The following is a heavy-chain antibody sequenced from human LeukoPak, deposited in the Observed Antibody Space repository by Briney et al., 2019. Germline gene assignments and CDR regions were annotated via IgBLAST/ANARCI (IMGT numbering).Heavy chain of an antibody. V-gene: IGHV3-23*01. Sequence: PGGSLRLSCAASGFTFSSYSMNWVRQAPGKGLEWVSAISGSGGSTYYADSVKGRFTISRDNSKNTLYLQMNSLRAEDTAVYYCAKELRRITIFGVVTFDYWGQGTLVTVSS. J-gene: IGHJ4*02. CDR1: GFTFSSYS. CDR3: AKELRRITIFGVVTFDY. CDR2: ISGSGGST. D-gene: IGHD3-3*01.